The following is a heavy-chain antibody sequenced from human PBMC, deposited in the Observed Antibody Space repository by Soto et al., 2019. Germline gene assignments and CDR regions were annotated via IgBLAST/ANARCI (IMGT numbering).Heavy chain of an antibody. CDR3: ARSLKSDV. J-gene: IGHJ6*02. V-gene: IGHV3-48*03. Sequence: PVGSLRLSCVASGFIFRNYEMNWVRQAPGKGLEWVSYIARSGTTLYYADSVKGRVTISRDNARNSVSLQMNSLRVEDTAVYYCARSLKSDVWGQGTTVTVSS. CDR2: IARSGTTL. CDR1: GFIFRNYE. D-gene: IGHD3-16*01.